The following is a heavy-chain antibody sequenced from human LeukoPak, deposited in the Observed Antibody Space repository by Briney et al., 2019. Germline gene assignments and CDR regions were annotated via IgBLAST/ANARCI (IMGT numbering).Heavy chain of an antibody. CDR2: ISSGSGYI. CDR3: ARVQCSGGRCNDAFDI. CDR1: GFSFTSYS. J-gene: IGHJ3*02. V-gene: IGHV3-21*01. Sequence: GGSLRLSCAASGFSFTSYSMNWVRQAPGKGLEWVSSISSGSGYIFYADSLKGRFTISRDNAKNLLYLQMNTLRAEDTAVYYCARVQCSGGRCNDAFDIWGQGTMVTVSS. D-gene: IGHD2-15*01.